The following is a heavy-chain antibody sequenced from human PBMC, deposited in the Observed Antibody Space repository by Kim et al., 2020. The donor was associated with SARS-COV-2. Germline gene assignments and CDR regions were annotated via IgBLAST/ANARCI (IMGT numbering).Heavy chain of an antibody. J-gene: IGHJ5*02. CDR1: GYTFVDYY. V-gene: IGHV1-2*06. Sequence: ASVKVSCKASGYTFVDYYIHWVRQAPGQGLEWMGRINPNSGGTNSAQKFQGRVTMTRDTSISTAYMELTTLRSDDTAIYYCAIGFGGGNNWLDPWGQGTLVAVSS. D-gene: IGHD3-10*01. CDR3: AIGFGGGNNWLDP. CDR2: INPNSGGT.